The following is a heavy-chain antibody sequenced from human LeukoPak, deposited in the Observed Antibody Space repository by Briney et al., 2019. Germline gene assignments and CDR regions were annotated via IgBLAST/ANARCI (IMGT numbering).Heavy chain of an antibody. CDR3: ARSSIVGATPYYYYGMDV. CDR1: GYTFTSYA. J-gene: IGHJ6*02. Sequence: GASVKVSCKASGYTFTSYAMNWVRQAPGQGLEWMGWINTNTGNPTYAQGFTGRFVFSLDTSVSTAYLQISSLKAEDTAVYYCARSSIVGATPYYYYGMDVWGQGTTVTVSS. CDR2: INTNTGNP. V-gene: IGHV7-4-1*02. D-gene: IGHD1-26*01.